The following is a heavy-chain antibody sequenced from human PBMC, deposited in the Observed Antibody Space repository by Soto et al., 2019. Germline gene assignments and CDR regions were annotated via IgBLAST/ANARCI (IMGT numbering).Heavy chain of an antibody. J-gene: IGHJ6*02. CDR2: IYTSGST. CDR1: GGSISSYY. Sequence: PSETLSLTCTVSGGSISSYYWSWIRQPAGKGLEWIGRIYTSGSTNYNPSLKSRVTMSVDMSKNQFSLKLSSVTAADTAVYYCARAKSITMVRGAPMDVWGQGTTVTVSS. CDR3: ARAKSITMVRGAPMDV. D-gene: IGHD3-10*01. V-gene: IGHV4-4*07.